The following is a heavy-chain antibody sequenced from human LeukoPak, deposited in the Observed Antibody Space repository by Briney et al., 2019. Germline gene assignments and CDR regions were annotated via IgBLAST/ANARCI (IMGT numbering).Heavy chain of an antibody. Sequence: ASVNVSCKASVYTFTDYGISWVRQAPAQGREWMGWISAYNGNTNYAQKLQGRVNMTTDTFTSTAYMELSRVKSDDTAVYYCARGYCSGGSCYHFESWGQGTLVTVSS. CDR2: ISAYNGNT. CDR3: ARGYCSGGSCYHFES. D-gene: IGHD2-15*01. J-gene: IGHJ4*02. CDR1: VYTFTDYG. V-gene: IGHV1-18*01.